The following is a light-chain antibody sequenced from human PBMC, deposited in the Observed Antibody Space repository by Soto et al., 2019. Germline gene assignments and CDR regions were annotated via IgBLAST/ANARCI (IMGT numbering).Light chain of an antibody. CDR2: MGS. CDR3: VQAVQTPFT. J-gene: IGKJ3*01. Sequence: DIVMTPSPLSLTVTPGEPASSSCRSSQSLLHSNGFHLFAWDRQKPGQSPQLLLYMGSNRASGVPDRFSGSGQGADFKLKVSRVEACDVRGYYCVQAVQTPFTFGPGTKVDRK. V-gene: IGKV2-28*01. CDR1: QSLLHSNGFHL.